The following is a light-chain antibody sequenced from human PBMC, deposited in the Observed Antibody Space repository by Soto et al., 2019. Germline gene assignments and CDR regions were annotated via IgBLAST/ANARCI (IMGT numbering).Light chain of an antibody. V-gene: IGKV3-20*01. CDR1: QSVSTRY. Sequence: EGMWTESPGTLSLAPGERATLSCRASQSVSTRYLAWYQQKPGQAPRLLIFGASIRATGIPDRFSGSGSGTDFTLTISRLEPEDFAVYYCHQFGSSPPAFTFGQGTKLEI. CDR2: GAS. J-gene: IGKJ2*01. CDR3: HQFGSSPPAFT.